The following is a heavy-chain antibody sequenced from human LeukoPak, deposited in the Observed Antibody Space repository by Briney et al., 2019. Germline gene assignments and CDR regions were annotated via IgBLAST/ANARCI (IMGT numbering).Heavy chain of an antibody. CDR3: ARLGSGSYYNDAFDI. V-gene: IGHV4-59*08. Sequence: SETLSLTCTVSGGSISSYYWSWIRQPPGKGLEWIGYIYYSGSTNYNPSLKSRVTISVDTSKNQFSLKLSSVTAADTAVYYCARLGSGSYYNDAFDIWGQGTTVTVSS. CDR1: GGSISSYY. D-gene: IGHD3-10*01. J-gene: IGHJ3*02. CDR2: IYYSGST.